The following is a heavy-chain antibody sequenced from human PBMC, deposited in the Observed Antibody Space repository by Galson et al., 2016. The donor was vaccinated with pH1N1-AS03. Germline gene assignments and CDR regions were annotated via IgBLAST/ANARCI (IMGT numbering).Heavy chain of an antibody. D-gene: IGHD4-23*01. V-gene: IGHV3-7*01. CDR2: ISPDGGAG. CDR1: GFTFSSHW. Sequence: SLRLSCAASGFTFSSHWMFWVRQAPGKGLEWAAIISPDGGAGYYADSVKGRFTISRDNAKESLYLQMNSLGAEDTALYYCARSYGGTSLDIWGQGTMVTVSS. CDR3: ARSYGGTSLDI. J-gene: IGHJ3*02.